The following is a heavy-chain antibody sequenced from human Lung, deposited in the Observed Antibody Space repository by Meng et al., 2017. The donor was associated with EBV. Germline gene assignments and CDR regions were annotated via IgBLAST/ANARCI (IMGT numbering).Heavy chain of an antibody. Sequence: VQAGGEVMKPGAPVKVTRKASGYTFTNFGITWVRQAPGQGLEWMGWISAYNGDTNYAQTLQGRVTMTTDTSTSTAYMELRSLRSDDTAVYYCARVEVGITSGDYWGQGTLVTVSS. CDR2: ISAYNGDT. CDR3: ARVEVGITSGDY. CDR1: GYTFTNFG. V-gene: IGHV1-18*01. J-gene: IGHJ4*02. D-gene: IGHD1-26*01.